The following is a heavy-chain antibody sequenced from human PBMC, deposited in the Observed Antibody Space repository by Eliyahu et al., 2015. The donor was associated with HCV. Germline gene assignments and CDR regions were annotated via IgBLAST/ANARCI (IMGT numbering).Heavy chain of an antibody. CDR3: TREAGAWFDP. J-gene: IGHJ5*02. V-gene: IGHV3-30*01. D-gene: IGHD3-10*01. CDR1: GFTFSXYA. Sequence: QXXXVXSGGGVVQPGRSLXLSCAASGFTFSXYAFHWVRPAPGKGLEWVAIISHDGSEEYYGDSVKGRFTISRDNSKNTVYLQMNSLRSEDTAVYYCTREAGAWFDPWGQGNLVTVSS. CDR2: ISHDGSEE.